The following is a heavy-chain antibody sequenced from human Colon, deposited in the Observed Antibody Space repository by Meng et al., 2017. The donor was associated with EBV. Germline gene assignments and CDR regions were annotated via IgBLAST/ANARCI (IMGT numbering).Heavy chain of an antibody. D-gene: IGHD1-14*01. Sequence: QVQLQESGPGLVKPSQTLSLTCSVSGGSISSGDSYWSWIRQPPGKGLEWIGYIYYSGNTYYNPSLKSRVTISIDTSKNQFSLKLSSVTAADTAVYYCARAEYYNWFDPWGQGTLVTVAS. J-gene: IGHJ5*02. V-gene: IGHV4-30-4*01. CDR3: ARAEYYNWFDP. CDR2: IYYSGNT. CDR1: GGSISSGDSY.